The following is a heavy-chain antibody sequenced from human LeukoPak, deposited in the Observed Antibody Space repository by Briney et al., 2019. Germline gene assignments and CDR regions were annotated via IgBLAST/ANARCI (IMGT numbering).Heavy chain of an antibody. CDR3: ARGYCSRTRRSGFFDC. D-gene: IGHD2-2*01. CDR2: INHSGST. V-gene: IGHV4-34*01. CDR1: GGSFSGYY. Sequence: SETLSLTCAVYGGSFSGYYWSWIRQPPGKGLEWIGEINHSGSTNYNPSLKSRVTISVDTSKNQFSLKLSSVTAADTAVYYCARGYCSRTRRSGFFDCWGQGTRVTVSA. J-gene: IGHJ4*02.